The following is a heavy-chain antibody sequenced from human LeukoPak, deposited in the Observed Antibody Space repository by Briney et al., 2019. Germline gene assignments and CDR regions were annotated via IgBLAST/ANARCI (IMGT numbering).Heavy chain of an antibody. CDR1: GFTFSSYG. CDR3: AKDPRITMIVVVITTYFDY. CDR2: ISYDGSNK. J-gene: IGHJ4*02. D-gene: IGHD3-22*01. V-gene: IGHV3-30*18. Sequence: PGGSLRLSCAASGFTFSSYGMHWVRQAPGKGLGWVAVISYDGSNKYYADSVKGRFAISRDNSKNTLYLQMNSLRAEDTAVYYCAKDPRITMIVVVITTYFDYWGQGTLVTVSS.